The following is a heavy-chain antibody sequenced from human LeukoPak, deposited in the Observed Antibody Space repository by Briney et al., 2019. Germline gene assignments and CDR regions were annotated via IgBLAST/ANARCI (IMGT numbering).Heavy chain of an antibody. V-gene: IGHV4-59*08. CDR2: IYYSGST. CDR3: ARKRPWGLSRYFDY. J-gene: IGHJ4*02. Sequence: SETLSLTCTVSGGSISSYYWSWIRQPPGKGLEWIGYIYYSGSTNYNPSLKSRVTISVDTSKNQFSLKLNSVTAADTAVYYCARKRPWGLSRYFDYWGQGTLVTVSS. D-gene: IGHD7-27*01. CDR1: GGSISSYY.